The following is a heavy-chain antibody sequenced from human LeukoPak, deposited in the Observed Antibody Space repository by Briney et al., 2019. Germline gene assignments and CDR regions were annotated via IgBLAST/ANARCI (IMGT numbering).Heavy chain of an antibody. J-gene: IGHJ4*02. V-gene: IGHV3-30*02. CDR2: IRYDGSNK. D-gene: IGHD2-15*01. Sequence: GSLRLSCAASGFTFSSHGMHWVRQAPGKGLEWVAFIRYDGSNKYSADSVKGRFTISRDNSKNTLYLQMNSLRAEDTAVYYCAKVTSPYCGGGTCYGFDYWGQGTLVTVSS. CDR3: AKVTSPYCGGGTCYGFDY. CDR1: GFTFSSHG.